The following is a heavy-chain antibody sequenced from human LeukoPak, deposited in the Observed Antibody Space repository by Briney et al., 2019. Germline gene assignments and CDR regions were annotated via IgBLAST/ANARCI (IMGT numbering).Heavy chain of an antibody. Sequence: GGALRLSCAASGFTFSRYEMNGVRQAPGKGLDGVSYSSSSGSTIYYADAVKGRFTISRDNAKNSLYLQMNSLRAEDTAVYYCARGAAMGYWGQGTLVTVSS. CDR3: ARGAAMGY. V-gene: IGHV3-48*03. CDR2: SSSSGSTI. CDR1: GFTFSRYE. J-gene: IGHJ4*02. D-gene: IGHD2-2*01.